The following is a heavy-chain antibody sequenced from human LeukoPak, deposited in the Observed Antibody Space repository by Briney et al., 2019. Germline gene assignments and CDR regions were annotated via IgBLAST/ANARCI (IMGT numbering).Heavy chain of an antibody. CDR2: MYHSGST. CDR1: GYSFNSDYF. CDR3: ARDGGVLYYYYYYYMDV. Sequence: SETLSLSCTVSGYSFNSDYFWGWIRPPPGKGLEWIGIMYHSGSTYYNPSLQSRVTISVDTSKNQFYLKLSSVTAADTAVYYCARDGGVLYYYYYYYMDVWGKGTTVTISS. V-gene: IGHV4-38-2*02. D-gene: IGHD2-8*02. J-gene: IGHJ6*03.